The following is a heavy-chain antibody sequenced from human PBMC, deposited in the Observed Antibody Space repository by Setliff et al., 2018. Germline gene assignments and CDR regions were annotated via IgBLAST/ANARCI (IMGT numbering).Heavy chain of an antibody. J-gene: IGHJ4*02. Sequence: PSETLSLTCTVSGDSIRRGDYWSWIRQHPGKGLEWIGYIHHSGETFYNPSLRSRVIISVDTSKNQFSLKVTSLIAAHTAVYYCARARDGIDFDYFDYWGRGTPVTVSS. CDR1: GDSIRRGDY. V-gene: IGHV4-31*03. CDR2: IHHSGET. CDR3: ARARDGIDFDYFDY.